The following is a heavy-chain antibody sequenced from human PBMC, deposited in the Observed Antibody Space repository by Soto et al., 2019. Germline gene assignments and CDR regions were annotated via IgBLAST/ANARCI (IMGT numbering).Heavy chain of an antibody. Sequence: GGSLRLSCASSGFTLGASALQWIRQAPGKVLEWISYISSSGTTENYADSVKGRFTVSRDNAKNSLYLQVNSLRAEETAVYYCARDRGGVVGQYFDYWGQGTLVTVSS. CDR1: GFTLGASA. J-gene: IGHJ4*02. V-gene: IGHV3-11*01. CDR2: ISSSGTTE. D-gene: IGHD3-3*01. CDR3: ARDRGGVVGQYFDY.